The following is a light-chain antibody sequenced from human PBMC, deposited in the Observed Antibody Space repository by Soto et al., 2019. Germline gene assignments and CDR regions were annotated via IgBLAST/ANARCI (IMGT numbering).Light chain of an antibody. CDR2: DVS. V-gene: IGLV2-14*01. CDR1: SSVVGGYHY. Sequence: QFALTQPASVSGSPGQSITISCTGTSSVVGGYHYVSWYQQYPGKAPKVMIYDVSNRPSGVSNRFSASKSGTTASLTISGLQPEDEADYYCSSYTSSNTYVFGTGTKVTVL. CDR3: SSYTSSNTYV. J-gene: IGLJ1*01.